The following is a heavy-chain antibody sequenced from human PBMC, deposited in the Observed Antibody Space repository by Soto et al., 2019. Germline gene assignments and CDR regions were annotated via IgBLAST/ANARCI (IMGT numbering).Heavy chain of an antibody. Sequence: PGGSLRLSGAASAFTFSSYVMNWVRLAPGKVLEWVSATGGSGSSTYDADSVEGRVTFSRDNSKNTLQLLMNCLRAENTAGYYCAKGGSNGWYDAVNIWGQGTMVTVSS. CDR2: TGGSGSST. D-gene: IGHD6-19*01. CDR3: AKGGSNGWYDAVNI. CDR1: AFTFSSYV. J-gene: IGHJ3*02. V-gene: IGHV3-23*01.